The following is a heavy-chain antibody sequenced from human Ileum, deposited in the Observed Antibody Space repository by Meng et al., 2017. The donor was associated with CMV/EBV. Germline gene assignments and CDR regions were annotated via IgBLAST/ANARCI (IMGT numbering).Heavy chain of an antibody. Sequence: FRNDVRRRVRQGQGKGLKWVALMVENNAMGVGYADAVKGRVTISRDDSENTMYLQMTSLTVDDTALYVCAKKGLFRTPGNNWVASWGRGILVTVSS. J-gene: IGHJ5*01. CDR2: MVENNAMGVG. D-gene: IGHD1/OR15-1a*01. V-gene: IGHV3-23*01. CDR1: FRNDV. CDR3: AKKGLFRTPGNNWVAS.